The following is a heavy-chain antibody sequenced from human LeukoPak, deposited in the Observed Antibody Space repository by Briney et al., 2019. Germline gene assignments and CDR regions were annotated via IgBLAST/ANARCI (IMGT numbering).Heavy chain of an antibody. V-gene: IGHV3-23*01. CDR3: ARVIWFGESKPDY. Sequence: GGSLRLSCAASGFTFSSYGMSWVRQAPGKGLEWVSAISGSGGSTYYADSVKGRFTISRDNSKNTLYLQMNSLRADDTAIYYCARVIWFGESKPDYWGQGTLVTVSS. CDR2: ISGSGGST. D-gene: IGHD3-10*01. J-gene: IGHJ4*02. CDR1: GFTFSSYG.